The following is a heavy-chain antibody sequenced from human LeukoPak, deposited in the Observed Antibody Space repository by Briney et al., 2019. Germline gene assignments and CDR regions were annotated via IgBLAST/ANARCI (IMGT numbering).Heavy chain of an antibody. CDR3: ARTNRPGAYYYGSGSYYSFYYYYGMDV. Sequence: GASVKVSCKASGYTFTSYYMHWVRQAPGQGLEWMGIINPSGGSTSYAQKFQGRVTMTRDTSTSTAYMELSSLRSEDTAVYYCARTNRPGAYYYGSGSYYSFYYYYGMDVWGQGTTVTVSS. CDR2: INPSGGST. J-gene: IGHJ6*02. CDR1: GYTFTSYY. V-gene: IGHV1-46*01. D-gene: IGHD3-10*01.